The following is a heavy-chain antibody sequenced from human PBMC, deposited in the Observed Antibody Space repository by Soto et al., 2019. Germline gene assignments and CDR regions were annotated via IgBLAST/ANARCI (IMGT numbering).Heavy chain of an antibody. V-gene: IGHV1-8*03. D-gene: IGHD7-27*01. CDR3: ARPSLTGESERPLYYYYYGMDV. CDR2: MYPNSGNA. J-gene: IGHJ6*02. Sequence: ASVKVSCKASGYTFNSYDINWVRQAAGQGLEWMGRMYPNSGNADYAQRFQGRVTITRDNSTSTAYMELSSLRSEDTAVYYCARPSLTGESERPLYYYYYGMDVWGQGTTVTVSS. CDR1: GYTFNSYD.